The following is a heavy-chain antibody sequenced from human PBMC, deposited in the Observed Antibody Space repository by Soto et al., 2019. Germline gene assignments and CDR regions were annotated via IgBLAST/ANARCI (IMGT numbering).Heavy chain of an antibody. J-gene: IGHJ2*01. D-gene: IGHD2-15*01. CDR2: IYYSGST. CDR1: GGSISSYY. Sequence: QVQLQESGPGLVKPSETLSLTCTVSGGSISSYYWSWIRQPPGKGLEWIGYIYYSGSTDYNPSLXGRVNISVVTXXNXVXXKGKSVTAADTAVYYCARGRYCSGGSCSMYWYFDLWGRGHLVTVSS. V-gene: IGHV4-59*01. CDR3: ARGRYCSGGSCSMYWYFDL.